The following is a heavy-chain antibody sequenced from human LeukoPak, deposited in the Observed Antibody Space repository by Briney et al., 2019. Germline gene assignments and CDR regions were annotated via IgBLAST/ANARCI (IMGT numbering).Heavy chain of an antibody. CDR1: GGSISSYY. J-gene: IGHJ2*01. V-gene: IGHV4-59*01. Sequence: SQTLSLTCTVSGGSISSYYWSWIRQPPENGLEWIGHIYYSGSTNYNPSLKSRVTISVDTSKNQFSLKLSSVTAADTAVYYCARAVVVAASPYWYFDLWGRGTLVTVSS. CDR2: IYYSGST. CDR3: ARAVVVAASPYWYFDL. D-gene: IGHD2-15*01.